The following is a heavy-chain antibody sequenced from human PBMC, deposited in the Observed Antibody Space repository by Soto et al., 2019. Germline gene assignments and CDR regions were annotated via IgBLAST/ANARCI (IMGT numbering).Heavy chain of an antibody. Sequence: EVPLVESWGGLVPPGGSLRLACAASGFTFSSYWMTWVRQAPGRGLEWVANINEDGSVKGYVDYVKVRITISRDNARNSLNLQMNSLRAEDSAVYYLQIDIPKGACYLDCWGQGTLVSVSS. CDR1: GFTFSSYW. V-gene: IGHV3-7*01. J-gene: IGHJ4*02. D-gene: IGHD1-26*01. CDR3: QIDIPKGACYLDC. CDR2: INEDGSVK.